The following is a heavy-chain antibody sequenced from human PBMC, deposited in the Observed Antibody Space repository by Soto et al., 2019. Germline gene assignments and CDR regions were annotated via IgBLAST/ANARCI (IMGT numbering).Heavy chain of an antibody. CDR3: ARHSHSEGYYWAFDI. CDR1: GYSFTNYW. CDR2: IYPDDSDT. D-gene: IGHD1-26*01. Sequence: GESLKISCKGSGYSFTNYWIGWVRQMPGKGLEWMGIIYPDDSDTRYSPSFQGQVTISADKSISTAYLQWSSLKASDTAMYYCARHSHSEGYYWAFDIWGQGTMVTVSS. V-gene: IGHV5-51*01. J-gene: IGHJ3*02.